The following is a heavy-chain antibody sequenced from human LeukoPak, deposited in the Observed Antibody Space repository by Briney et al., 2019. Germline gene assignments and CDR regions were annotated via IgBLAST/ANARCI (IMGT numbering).Heavy chain of an antibody. D-gene: IGHD3-16*01. V-gene: IGHV1-2*02. CDR1: GYSLSDNY. J-gene: IGHJ1*01. CDR2: TNPSNGET. CDR3: ARSQFRTTYSGPWGFQP. Sequence: GASVKVSCRASGYSLSDNYLHWMRQAPGQRLEWMAWTNPSNGETKFAPNFQGRVTLTRDTSINTAYMELSRLRPDDTAIYYCARSQFRTTYSGPWGFQPWGQGTLVTVSS.